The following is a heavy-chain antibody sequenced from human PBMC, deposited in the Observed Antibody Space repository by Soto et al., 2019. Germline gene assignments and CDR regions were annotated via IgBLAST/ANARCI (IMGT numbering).Heavy chain of an antibody. Sequence: SETLSLTCVVSSYVIESGHYWGWVRQPPGKGPEWVGSIYDSGTTYYNPSLRSRVTISADTSKNQFSLSLTSATAADTAVYYCARSPQYYTPGSSPFDYWGPGTMVTVSS. CDR1: SYVIESGHY. CDR3: ARSPQYYTPGSSPFDY. V-gene: IGHV4-38-2*01. CDR2: IYDSGTT. D-gene: IGHD3-3*01. J-gene: IGHJ4*03.